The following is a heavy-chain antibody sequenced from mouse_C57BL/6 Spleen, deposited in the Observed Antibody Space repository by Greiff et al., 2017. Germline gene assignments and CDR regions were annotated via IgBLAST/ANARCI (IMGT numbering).Heavy chain of an antibody. V-gene: IGHV7-3*01. CDR3: ARNYDYDDYAMDY. Sequence: EVKLMESGGGLVQPGGSLSLSCAASGFTFTDYYMSWVRQPPGKALEWLGFIRNKANGYTTEYSASVKGRFTISRDNSQSILYLQMNALRAEDSATYYCARNYDYDDYAMDYWGQGTSVTVSS. J-gene: IGHJ4*01. CDR1: GFTFTDYY. CDR2: IRNKANGYTT. D-gene: IGHD2-4*01.